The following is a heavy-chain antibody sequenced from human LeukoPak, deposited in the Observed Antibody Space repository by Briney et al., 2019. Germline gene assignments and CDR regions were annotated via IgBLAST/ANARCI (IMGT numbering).Heavy chain of an antibody. V-gene: IGHV4-59*08. Sequence: KSSETLSLTCTVSGGSISSYYWSWIRQPPGKGLEWIGYIYYSGSTNYNPSLKSRVTISVDTSKNQFSLKLSSVTAADTAVYYCASPMWRGGSSAFDIWGQGTMVTVSS. J-gene: IGHJ3*02. CDR3: ASPMWRGGSSAFDI. CDR1: GGSISSYY. CDR2: IYYSGST. D-gene: IGHD4-23*01.